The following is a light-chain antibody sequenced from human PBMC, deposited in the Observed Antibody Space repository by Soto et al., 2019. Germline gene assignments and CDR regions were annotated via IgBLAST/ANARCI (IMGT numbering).Light chain of an antibody. J-gene: IGKJ5*01. V-gene: IGKV3-20*01. CDR3: QPYDRSPPT. CDR2: GAS. Sequence: EIVLTQSPGTLCLSPGERGTLSCRSSQSVSNNYLAWYQQKPGQAPRLLIYGASSRATGIPDRFSGSGSGTDFTLTITRLEPEDFAAYYCQPYDRSPPTVGQGTRLDIK. CDR1: QSVSNNY.